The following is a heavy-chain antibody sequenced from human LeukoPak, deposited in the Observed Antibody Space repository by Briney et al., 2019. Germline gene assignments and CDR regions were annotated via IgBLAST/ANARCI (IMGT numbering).Heavy chain of an antibody. V-gene: IGHV3-7*03. Sequence: GGSLRLSCAASGFTFSNFWMSWVRQAPGKGLEWVANIKQDGSEKYYVDSVKGRFTISRDNAKNSLYLQMNSLRAEGTAVYYWAREGDIVVVPAAPPPFDIWGQGTMVTVSS. D-gene: IGHD2-2*01. J-gene: IGHJ3*02. CDR1: GFTFSNFW. CDR3: AREGDIVVVPAAPPPFDI. CDR2: IKQDGSEK.